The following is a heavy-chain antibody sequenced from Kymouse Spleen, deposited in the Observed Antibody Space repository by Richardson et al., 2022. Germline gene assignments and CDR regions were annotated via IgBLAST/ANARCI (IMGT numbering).Heavy chain of an antibody. CDR3: AKDIPSPEQWLHGAFDI. D-gene: IGHD6-19*01. Sequence: EVQLVESGGGLVQPGRSLRLSCAASGFTFDDYAMHWVRQAPGKGLEWVSGISWNSGSIGYADSVKGRFTISRDNAKNSLYLQMNSLRAEDTALYYCAKDIPSPEQWLHGAFDIWGQGTMVTVSS. V-gene: IGHV3-9*01. J-gene: IGHJ3*02. CDR2: ISWNSGSI. CDR1: GFTFDDYA.